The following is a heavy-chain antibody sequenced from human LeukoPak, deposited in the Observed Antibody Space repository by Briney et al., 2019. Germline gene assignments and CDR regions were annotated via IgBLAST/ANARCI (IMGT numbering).Heavy chain of an antibody. Sequence: PGGSLRLSCAASGFTFSRYSMNWVRQAPGKGLEWVSYISSSSSTVYYADSLKGRFTISRDNAKNSLYLQMNSLRDEDTAVYYCARAQTYYGSGCYLYWGQGTLVTVSS. CDR3: ARAQTYYGSGCYLY. CDR2: ISSSSSTV. J-gene: IGHJ4*02. V-gene: IGHV3-48*02. CDR1: GFTFSRYS. D-gene: IGHD3-10*01.